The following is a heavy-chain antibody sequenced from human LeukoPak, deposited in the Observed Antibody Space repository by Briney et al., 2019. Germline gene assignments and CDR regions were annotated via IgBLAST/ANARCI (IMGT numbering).Heavy chain of an antibody. D-gene: IGHD1-26*01. J-gene: IGHJ3*02. Sequence: SETLSLTCTVSGRSISSYYWGWIRQPPGKGLEWIGSFYYTGSTFYSPSLKSRVTISVDTSKNQFSLKLSSVTAADTAVYYCARRSGTYHAFDIWGQGTMVTVSS. CDR2: FYYTGST. CDR1: GRSISSYY. V-gene: IGHV4-39*01. CDR3: ARRSGTYHAFDI.